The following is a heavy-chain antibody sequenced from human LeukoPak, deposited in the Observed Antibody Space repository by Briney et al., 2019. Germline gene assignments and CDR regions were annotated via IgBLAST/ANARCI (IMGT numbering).Heavy chain of an antibody. CDR1: GFTISSNY. V-gene: IGHV3-53*01. Sequence: GGSLRLSCAASGFTISSNYMSWVRQAPGKGLEWVSVIYSGGSTYYADSVKGRFTISRDNSKNTLYLQMNSLRAEDTAVYYCARAYCGGDCYWYYFDSGGQGPLVTVSS. J-gene: IGHJ4*02. CDR3: ARAYCGGDCYWYYFDS. D-gene: IGHD2-21*02. CDR2: IYSGGST.